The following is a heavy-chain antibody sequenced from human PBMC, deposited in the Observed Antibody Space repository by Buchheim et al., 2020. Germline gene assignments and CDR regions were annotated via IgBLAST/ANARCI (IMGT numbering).Heavy chain of an antibody. D-gene: IGHD6-19*01. CDR3: ASIQAYSSGWGI. J-gene: IGHJ3*02. CDR1: GFAFNNYW. CDR2: INSDGSRT. V-gene: IGHV3-74*01. Sequence: EVQLVESGGDLVQPGGSLRLSCVVSGFAFNNYWMHWVRQAPGKGLVWVSRINSDGSRTDYADSVKGRFTISRDNAKNTLYLQMNSLTAEDTALYYCASIQAYSSGWGIWGQGT.